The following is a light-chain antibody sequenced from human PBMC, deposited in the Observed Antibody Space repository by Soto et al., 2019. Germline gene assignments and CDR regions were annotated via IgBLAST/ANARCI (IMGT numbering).Light chain of an antibody. J-gene: IGLJ2*01. V-gene: IGLV2-11*01. Sequence: QSVLTQSRSVSGSPGQSVTISCSGSSSDIGIYNYVSWYQHHPGKVPKVLIYDVNKRPSGVPGRFSGSKSGNTASLTISGLQADDEADYYCCSYAGRYTMVFGGGTKVTVL. CDR3: CSYAGRYTMV. CDR2: DVN. CDR1: SSDIGIYNY.